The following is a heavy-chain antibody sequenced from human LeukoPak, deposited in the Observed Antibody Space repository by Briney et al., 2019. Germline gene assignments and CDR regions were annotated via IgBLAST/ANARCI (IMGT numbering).Heavy chain of an antibody. V-gene: IGHV3-74*01. Sequence: GGSLRLSCAASGFTFSSYWMHWVRQAPGKGLVWVSRINSDGSSTSYADSVKGRFTISRDNAKNTLYLQMNSLRAEDTAVYYCARQSGYYYGGYFDSWGQGTLVTVSS. D-gene: IGHD3-22*01. J-gene: IGHJ4*02. CDR3: ARQSGYYYGGYFDS. CDR1: GFTFSSYW. CDR2: INSDGSST.